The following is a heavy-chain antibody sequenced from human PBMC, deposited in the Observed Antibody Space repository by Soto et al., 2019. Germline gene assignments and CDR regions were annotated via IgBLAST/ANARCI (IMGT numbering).Heavy chain of an antibody. CDR1: GYTFTSYY. CDR3: ARCSWYVRYYYYYGMDV. Sequence: ASVKVSCKASGYTFTSYYMHWVRQAPGQGLEWMGIINPSGGSTSYAQKFQGRVTMTRDTSTSTVYMELSSLRSADTAVYYCARCSWYVRYYYYYGMDVWGQGTTVTVSS. V-gene: IGHV1-46*01. D-gene: IGHD6-13*01. J-gene: IGHJ6*02. CDR2: INPSGGST.